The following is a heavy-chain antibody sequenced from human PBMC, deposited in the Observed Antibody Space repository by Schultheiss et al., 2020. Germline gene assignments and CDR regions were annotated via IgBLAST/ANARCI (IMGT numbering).Heavy chain of an antibody. J-gene: IGHJ6*02. V-gene: IGHV4-59*10. D-gene: IGHD3-10*01. CDR2: IYTSGST. CDR3: ARANYYGSRRYYYGMDV. CDR1: GGSFSGYY. Sequence: SQTLSLTCAVYGGSFSGYYWSWIRQPAGKGLEWIGRIYTSGSTNYNPSLKSRVTISVDTSKNQFSLKLSSVTAADTAVYYCARANYYGSRRYYYGMDVWGQGTTVTVSS.